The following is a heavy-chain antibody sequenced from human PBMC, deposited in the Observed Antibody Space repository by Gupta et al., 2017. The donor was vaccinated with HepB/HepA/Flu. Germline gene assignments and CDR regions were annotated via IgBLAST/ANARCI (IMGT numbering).Heavy chain of an antibody. CDR3: AKSGQSGPKYYYYGMDV. Sequence: QVQLVESGGGVVQPGRSLRLSCAASGFNFSSYGMHWVRQAPGKRLEWVAVISYDGSKYYGDSAKGRFTISRDNSKNTLYLQMNSLKNDDMAVYDCAKSGQSGPKYYYYGMDVWGQGTTVTGSS. J-gene: IGHJ6*02. CDR2: ISYDGSK. D-gene: IGHD5-12*01. V-gene: IGHV3-30*18. CDR1: GFNFSSYG.